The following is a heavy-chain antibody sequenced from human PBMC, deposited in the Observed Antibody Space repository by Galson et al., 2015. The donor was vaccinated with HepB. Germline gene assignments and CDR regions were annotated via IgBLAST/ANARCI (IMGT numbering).Heavy chain of an antibody. J-gene: IGHJ4*02. V-gene: IGHV1-2*04. D-gene: IGHD5-18*01. CDR3: ARVGRGYTYGNFDY. CDR1: GYTFTAYY. Sequence: SVKVSCKASGYTFTAYYMHWVRQAPGQGLEWMGRINTHTGVTNYAQKFQGWVTMTRDTSISTASMELSRLTSDDTAVYYCARVGRGYTYGNFDYWGQGTLVTVSS. CDR2: INTHTGVT.